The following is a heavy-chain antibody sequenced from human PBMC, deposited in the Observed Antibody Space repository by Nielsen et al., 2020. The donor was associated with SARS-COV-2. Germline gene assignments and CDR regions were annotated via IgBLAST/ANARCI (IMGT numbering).Heavy chain of an antibody. J-gene: IGHJ4*02. V-gene: IGHV1-46*03. CDR1: GYTFTSYY. D-gene: IGHD6-13*01. Sequence: ASVKVSCKASGYTFTSYYMHSVRPAPGQGLEWMGLINPSGGSTSYAQKFQGRVTMTRDTSTSTVYMELSSLRSEDTAVYYCASSSWYRGFFDYWGQGTLVTVSS. CDR2: INPSGGST. CDR3: ASSSWYRGFFDY.